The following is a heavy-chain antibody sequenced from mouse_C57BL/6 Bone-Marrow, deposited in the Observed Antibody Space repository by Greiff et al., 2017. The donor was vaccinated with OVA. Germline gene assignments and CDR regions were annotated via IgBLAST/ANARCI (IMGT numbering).Heavy chain of an antibody. V-gene: IGHV1-42*01. J-gene: IGHJ2*01. CDR1: GYSFTGYY. D-gene: IGHD3-2*02. Sequence: EVQLQQSGPELVKPGASVKISCKASGYSFTGYYMNWVKQSPEKGLEWIGEINPSTGGTTYNQKFKAKATLPVDKSSSTAYMQLKSLTSEDAAVYYCARQLRGFDYWGQGTTLTVSA. CDR2: INPSTGGT. CDR3: ARQLRGFDY.